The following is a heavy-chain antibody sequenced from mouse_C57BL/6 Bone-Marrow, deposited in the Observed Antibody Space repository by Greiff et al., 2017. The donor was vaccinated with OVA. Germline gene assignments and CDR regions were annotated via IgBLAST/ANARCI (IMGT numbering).Heavy chain of an antibody. V-gene: IGHV5-12*01. CDR2: ISNGGGST. CDR3: ARPITTVVARDWYFDV. Sequence: DVHLVESGGGLVQPGGSLKLSCAASGFTFSDYYMYWVRQTPEKRLEWVAYISNGGGSTYYPDTVKGRFTISRDNAKNTMYLQMSRLKSEDTAMYYCARPITTVVARDWYFDVWGTGTTVTVSS. CDR1: GFTFSDYY. D-gene: IGHD1-1*01. J-gene: IGHJ1*03.